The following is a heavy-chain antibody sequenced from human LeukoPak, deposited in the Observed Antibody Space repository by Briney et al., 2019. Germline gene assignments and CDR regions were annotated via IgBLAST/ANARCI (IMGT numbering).Heavy chain of an antibody. CDR2: MSFDGSQ. J-gene: IGHJ3*01. D-gene: IGHD3-22*01. Sequence: GGSLRLSCAASGFTFSSYAMHWVRRAPGKGLEWVSGMSFDGSQYYADSVKGRFTISRDNSGNTVYLHMTSLRPEDTAVYYCAREGHTSGYCGAFDFWGQGTTVTLSS. V-gene: IGHV3-30*04. CDR1: GFTFSSYA. CDR3: AREGHTSGYCGAFDF.